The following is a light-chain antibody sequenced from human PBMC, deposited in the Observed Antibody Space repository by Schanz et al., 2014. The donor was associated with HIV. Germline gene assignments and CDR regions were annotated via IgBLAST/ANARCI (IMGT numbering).Light chain of an antibody. CDR3: QQYYDWKT. CDR2: SAS. Sequence: EIVLTQSPVILSLSPGERATLSCRASQTVSSNSLGWYQQKRGQVPRLLIYSASRRANGIPDRFSGSGSGTDFTLTISRLEPEDFAVYYCQQYYDWKTFGQGTKVEIK. CDR1: QTVSSNS. J-gene: IGKJ1*01. V-gene: IGKV3-20*01.